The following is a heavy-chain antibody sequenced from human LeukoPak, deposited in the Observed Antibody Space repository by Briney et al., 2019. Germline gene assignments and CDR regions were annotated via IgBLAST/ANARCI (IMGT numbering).Heavy chain of an antibody. D-gene: IGHD5-18*01. Sequence: KPSETLSLTCTVSGGSISSYYWSWIRQPPGKGLEWIGYIYYSGSTNYNPSLKSRVTISVDTPKNQFSLKLSSVTAADTAVYYCARRSGYSYGYHYYYYMDVWGKGTTVTVSS. J-gene: IGHJ6*03. CDR3: ARRSGYSYGYHYYYYMDV. CDR2: IYYSGST. V-gene: IGHV4-59*01. CDR1: GGSISSYY.